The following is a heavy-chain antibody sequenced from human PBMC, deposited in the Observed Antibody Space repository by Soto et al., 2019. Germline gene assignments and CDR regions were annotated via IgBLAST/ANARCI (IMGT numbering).Heavy chain of an antibody. CDR2: ISYDGSNK. J-gene: IGHJ4*02. Sequence: GGSLRVSCAASGFTFSSYVMHWVRQAPGKGLEWVAVISYDGSNKYYADSVKGRFTISRDNSKNTLYLQMNSLRAEDTAVYYYAKRGSIAARPFDYWGQGTLVTVSS. CDR1: GFTFSSYV. V-gene: IGHV3-30*18. D-gene: IGHD6-6*01. CDR3: AKRGSIAARPFDY.